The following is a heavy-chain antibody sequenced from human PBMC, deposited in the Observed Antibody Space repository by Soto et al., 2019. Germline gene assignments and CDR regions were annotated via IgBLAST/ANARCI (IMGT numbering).Heavy chain of an antibody. CDR3: AAGRVLRYLDWLASYYRMDF. D-gene: IGHD3-9*01. CDR2: IVVGSGNT. Sequence: SVKVSCKASGFTFTSSAVQWVRQARGQRLEWIGWIVVGSGNTNYAQKFQERVTITRDMSTSTAYMELSSLRSEDTAVYYCAAGRVLRYLDWLASYYRMDFWGQGTTVTVSS. J-gene: IGHJ6*02. V-gene: IGHV1-58*01. CDR1: GFTFTSSA.